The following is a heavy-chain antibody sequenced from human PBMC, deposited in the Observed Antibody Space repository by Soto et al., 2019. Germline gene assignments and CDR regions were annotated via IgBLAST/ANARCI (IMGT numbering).Heavy chain of an antibody. Sequence: QVQLVQSGAEVKKPGSSVKVSCKASGGTFSSXAXXXXXXXXXXXXXXXXXXXXIFGTANYAQKFQGRVTITADESTSTAYMELSSLRSEDTAVXYCARVHXANVVVVAATWYYGMDVWGQGTTVTVSS. J-gene: IGHJ6*02. CDR1: GGTFSSXA. CDR3: ARVHXANVVVVAATWYYGMDV. CDR2: XXXIFGTA. V-gene: IGHV1-69*01. D-gene: IGHD2-15*01.